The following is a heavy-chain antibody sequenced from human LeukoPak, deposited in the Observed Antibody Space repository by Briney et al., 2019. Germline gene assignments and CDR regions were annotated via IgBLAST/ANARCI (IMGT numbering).Heavy chain of an antibody. CDR2: IDWDDDK. CDR3: ARMVSGYYYYYMDV. D-gene: IGHD2-8*01. V-gene: IGHV2-70*11. Sequence: SGPTLVNPTQTLTLTCTFSGLSLSTSDTSGMCVSWIRQPPGKALEWLARIDWDDDKYYSTSLKTRLTISKDTSKNQVVLTMTNMDPADTATYYCARMVSGYYYYYMDVWGKGATVTVSS. CDR1: GLSLSTSDTSGMC. J-gene: IGHJ6*03.